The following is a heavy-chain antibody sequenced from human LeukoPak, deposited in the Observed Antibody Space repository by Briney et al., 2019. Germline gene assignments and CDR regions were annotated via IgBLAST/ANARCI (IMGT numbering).Heavy chain of an antibody. V-gene: IGHV3-30*02. CDR3: ARGHRTFGGDYYMDV. J-gene: IGHJ6*03. CDR1: RLIFRDYSFSDYG. Sequence: GGPLRLSCAASRLIFRDYSFSDYGMHWVRQAPGKGLEWVSFIRYDGSEMYYADSVKGRFTVSRDNSMRMLFLQMNSLRPEDTAVYYCARGHRTFGGDYYMDVWGTGITVTVSS. CDR2: IRYDGSEM. D-gene: IGHD3-3*01.